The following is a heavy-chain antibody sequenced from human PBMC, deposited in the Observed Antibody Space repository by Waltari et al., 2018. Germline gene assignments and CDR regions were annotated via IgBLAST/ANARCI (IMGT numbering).Heavy chain of an antibody. V-gene: IGHV3-7*01. CDR3: ARDVNYYDSRGGNFDL. CDR2: IKQDGREK. CDR1: GFTFSSYW. Sequence: EVQLVESGGGLVQPGGSLRLSCAASGFTFSSYWMSWVRQAPGKGLEWVANIKQDGREKYYVDAVKGRFTISRDNAKNSLYLQMNSLRAEDTAVYYCARDVNYYDSRGGNFDLWGRGTLVTVSS. J-gene: IGHJ2*01. D-gene: IGHD3-22*01.